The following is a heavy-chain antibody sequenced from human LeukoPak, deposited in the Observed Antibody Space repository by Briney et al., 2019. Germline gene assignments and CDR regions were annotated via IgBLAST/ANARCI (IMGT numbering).Heavy chain of an antibody. J-gene: IGHJ4*02. V-gene: IGHV4-59*01. CDR1: GGSISPYY. CDR2: VYYSGST. Sequence: PSETLSLTCTVSGGSISPYYWSWIRQPPGKGLEWIGYVYYSGSTNYNPSLKSRVTISLDTSKNQFSLKLSSVTAADTAVYYCARSTWLLDKWGQGTLVTVSS. D-gene: IGHD3-22*01. CDR3: ARSTWLLDK.